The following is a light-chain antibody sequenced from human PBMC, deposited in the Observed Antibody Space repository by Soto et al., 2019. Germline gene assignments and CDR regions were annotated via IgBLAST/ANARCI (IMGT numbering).Light chain of an antibody. V-gene: IGKV3-15*01. CDR2: DSS. J-gene: IGKJ2*01. CDR3: QQYNSWPPRYT. CDR1: QSVSRA. Sequence: DIVLTQSPANLSVSPGESATLSCRASQSVSRALAWYQHVPGQAPRLLIYDSSTRATGVPARFSGSGSGTRFTLTISSLQSEDFAVYYCQQYNSWPPRYTFGQGTKLQI.